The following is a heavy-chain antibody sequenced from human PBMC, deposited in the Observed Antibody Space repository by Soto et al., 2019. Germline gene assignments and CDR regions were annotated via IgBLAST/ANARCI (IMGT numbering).Heavy chain of an antibody. V-gene: IGHV3-33*01. CDR3: ARGGYYDSSGYLR. D-gene: IGHD3-22*01. CDR2: IWYDGSNK. J-gene: IGHJ4*02. Sequence: ESGGGVVQPGRSLRLSCAASGFTFSSYGMHWVRQAPGKGLEWVAVIWYDGSNKYYADSVKGRFTISRDNSKNTLYLQMNSLRAEDTAVYYCARGGYYDSSGYLRWGQGTLVTVSS. CDR1: GFTFSSYG.